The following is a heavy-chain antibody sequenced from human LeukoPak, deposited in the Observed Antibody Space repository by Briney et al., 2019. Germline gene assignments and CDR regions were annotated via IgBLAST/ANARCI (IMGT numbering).Heavy chain of an antibody. J-gene: IGHJ6*03. Sequence: PSQTLSLTCTVSGDSISSGDYYWSWIRQPAGKGLEWIGRISSSGSTNYNPSLKSRVTISVDTSKNQFSLKLSSVTAADTAVYYCARASGRSYCTNGVCYYSRGLDYYMDVWGKGTTVTISS. D-gene: IGHD2-8*01. V-gene: IGHV4-61*02. CDR1: GDSISSGDYY. CDR2: ISSSGST. CDR3: ARASGRSYCTNGVCYYSRGLDYYMDV.